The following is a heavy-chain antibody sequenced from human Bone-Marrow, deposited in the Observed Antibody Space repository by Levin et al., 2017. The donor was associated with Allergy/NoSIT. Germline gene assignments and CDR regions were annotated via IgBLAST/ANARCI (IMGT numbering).Heavy chain of an antibody. CDR3: AKRNYDFLRGSLDV. J-gene: IGHJ6*02. CDR1: EFTFSNYG. CDR2: ISDNGLNK. V-gene: IGHV3-30*18. D-gene: IGHD3-3*01. Sequence: GGSLRLSCVASEFTFSNYGMHWVRQAPGKGLEWVAVISDNGLNKYYADSVKGRFTISRDNSKNTLDLQMSSLRPEDTAVYYCAKRNYDFLRGSLDVWGQGTTVIVSS.